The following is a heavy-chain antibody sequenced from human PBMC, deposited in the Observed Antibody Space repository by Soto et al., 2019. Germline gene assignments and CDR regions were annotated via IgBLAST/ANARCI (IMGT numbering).Heavy chain of an antibody. CDR3: VKPIVEFSSGCSETQDY. CDR2: ISYDGSNK. V-gene: IGHV3-30*18. Sequence: VQLLESGGGLVQPGGSLRLSCAASGFTFSSYGMHWVRQAPGKGLEWVAVISYDGSNKYYADSVKGRFTISRDNSKNPLYLQMNSVRAEDTGVYYCVKPIVEFSSGCSETQDYLGQGTLVTVSS. D-gene: IGHD6-19*01. J-gene: IGHJ4*02. CDR1: GFTFSSYG.